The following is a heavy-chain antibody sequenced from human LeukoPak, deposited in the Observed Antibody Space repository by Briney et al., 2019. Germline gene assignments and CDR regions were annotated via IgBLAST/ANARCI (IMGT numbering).Heavy chain of an antibody. Sequence: SETLSLTCTVSGGSISSGDYYWSWIRQPLGKGLEWIGYIYYSGSTNYNPSLKSRVTISVDTSKNQFSLKLSSVTAADTAVYYCARDSFSSSWPKWFDPWGQGILVAVSS. V-gene: IGHV4-61*08. CDR2: IYYSGST. CDR1: GGSISSGDYY. J-gene: IGHJ5*02. CDR3: ARDSFSSSWPKWFDP. D-gene: IGHD6-13*01.